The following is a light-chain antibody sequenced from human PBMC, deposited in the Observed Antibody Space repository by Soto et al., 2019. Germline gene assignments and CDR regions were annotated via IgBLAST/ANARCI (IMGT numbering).Light chain of an antibody. CDR1: QSVSIN. Sequence: EIVLTQSPATLSLSPGERATLSCRASQSVSINLAWYQQKLGQAPRLLIYDTFNRATGIPARFSGSGSGTDFTLTISNREPEDFAVYYCQQRSSWPTFGQGTKLQIK. CDR3: QQRSSWPT. CDR2: DTF. J-gene: IGKJ2*01. V-gene: IGKV3-11*01.